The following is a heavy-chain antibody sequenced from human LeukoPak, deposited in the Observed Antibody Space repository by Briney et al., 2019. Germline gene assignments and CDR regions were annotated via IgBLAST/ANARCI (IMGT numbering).Heavy chain of an antibody. V-gene: IGHV1-69*01. D-gene: IGHD4-17*01. Sequence: SVKVSCKASGGTFISYAISWVRQAPGQGLEWMGGIIPIFGTANYAQKFQGRVTITADESTSTAYMELSSLRSEDTAVYYCARSLTTGYYYYYGMDVWGQGTTVTVSS. CDR3: ARSLTTGYYYYYGMDV. CDR2: IIPIFGTA. CDR1: GGTFISYA. J-gene: IGHJ6*02.